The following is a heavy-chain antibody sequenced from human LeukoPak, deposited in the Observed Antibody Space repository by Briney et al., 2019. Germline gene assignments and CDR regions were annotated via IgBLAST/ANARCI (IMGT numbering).Heavy chain of an antibody. V-gene: IGHV3-30*02. CDR1: GFTFSSYS. D-gene: IGHD3-22*01. CDR3: AKVHPYYYDSSGGFDY. J-gene: IGHJ4*02. Sequence: GGSLRLSCAASGFTFSSYSMNWVRQAPGKGLEWVAFIRYDGSNKYYADSVKGRFTISRDNSKNTLYLQMNSLRAEDTAVYYCAKVHPYYYDSSGGFDYWGQETLVTVSS. CDR2: IRYDGSNK.